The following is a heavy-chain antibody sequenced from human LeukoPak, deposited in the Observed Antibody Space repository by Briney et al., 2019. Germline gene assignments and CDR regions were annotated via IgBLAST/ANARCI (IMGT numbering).Heavy chain of an antibody. Sequence: SETLSLTCTVSGGSISSSSYYWGWIRQPPGKGLEWIERIYYSGSTYYNPSLKSRVTISVDTSKNQFSLKLSSVTAADTAVYYCARQVGYDFWSGYRWFDPWGQGTLVTVSS. V-gene: IGHV4-39*01. D-gene: IGHD3-3*01. CDR3: ARQVGYDFWSGYRWFDP. CDR2: IYYSGST. J-gene: IGHJ5*02. CDR1: GGSISSSSYY.